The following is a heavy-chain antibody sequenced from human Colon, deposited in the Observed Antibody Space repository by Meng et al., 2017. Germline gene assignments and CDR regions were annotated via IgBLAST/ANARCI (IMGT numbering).Heavy chain of an antibody. CDR2: IYSGGIS. Sequence: QVQLQESGPRLVKPSQTLSLTCTVPGDSVSSNSYYWTWIRQHPGTGLEWIGYIYSGGISHYNPSLKSRITMSIDTSKNQFSLQLTSVTAADTAIYYCERDPLAVGPTDRGLDSWGQGTLVTVSS. J-gene: IGHJ4*02. CDR1: GDSVSSNSYY. CDR3: ERDPLAVGPTDRGLDS. D-gene: IGHD1-26*01. V-gene: IGHV4-31*03.